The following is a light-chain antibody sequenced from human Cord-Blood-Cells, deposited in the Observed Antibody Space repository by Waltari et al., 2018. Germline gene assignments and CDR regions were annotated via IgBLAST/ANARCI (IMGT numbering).Light chain of an antibody. CDR1: QSVSSN. V-gene: IGKV3-15*01. CDR3: QQYNNWPRT. CDR2: GAS. J-gene: IGKJ2*02. Sequence: IVLTQSPATLSVSPGERATLSCGASQSVSSNLAWYQQKPGQAPRLLIYGASTRATGIPARFSGSGSGTEFTLTISSLQSEDFAVYYCQQYNNWPRTFGQGTKLEIK.